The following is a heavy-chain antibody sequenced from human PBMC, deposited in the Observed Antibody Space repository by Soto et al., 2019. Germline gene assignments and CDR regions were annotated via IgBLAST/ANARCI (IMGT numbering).Heavy chain of an antibody. CDR3: ARSPTLGYCSSTNCYAIPYFDS. Sequence: SETLSLTCTVSGGSVSSGGSYWSWIRQHPGKGLEWIGYIYYSGSTYYNPSLKSRVTISVDMSKNQFSLKLSSVTAADTAVYYCARSPTLGYCSSTNCYAIPYFDSWGQGTLVTVSS. D-gene: IGHD2-2*01. J-gene: IGHJ4*02. CDR1: GGSVSSGGSY. CDR2: IYYSGST. V-gene: IGHV4-31*03.